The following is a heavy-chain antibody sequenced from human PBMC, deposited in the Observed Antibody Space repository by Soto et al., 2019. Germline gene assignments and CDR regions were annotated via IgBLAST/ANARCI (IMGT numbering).Heavy chain of an antibody. CDR1: GYTFTGYY. D-gene: IGHD2-2*01. V-gene: IGHV1-2*02. CDR3: ARDLDCSSTSCRYNKNSYGYKVVAGKHYYYYYGMDV. J-gene: IGHJ6*02. Sequence: ASVKVSCKASGYTFTGYYMHWVRQAPGQGLEWMGWINPNSGGTNYAQKFQGRVTMTRDTSISTAYMELSRLRSDDTAVYYCARDLDCSSTSCRYNKNSYGYKVVAGKHYYYYYGMDVWGQGTTVTVSS. CDR2: INPNSGGT.